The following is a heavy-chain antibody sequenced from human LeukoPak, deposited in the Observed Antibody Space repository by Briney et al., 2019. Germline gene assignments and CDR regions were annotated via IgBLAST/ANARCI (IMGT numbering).Heavy chain of an antibody. CDR2: IKEDGTDK. CDR3: ARDTYRFFDL. J-gene: IGHJ2*01. CDR1: GFTFSSYW. Sequence: PGGSLRLPCAASGFTFSSYWMGWVRQAPGRGLEWVADIKEDGTDKYSVDSVKGRFTISRDNAKNSLYLQMDSLRAEDTAVYYCARDTYRFFDLWGRGTLVTVSS. V-gene: IGHV3-7*01.